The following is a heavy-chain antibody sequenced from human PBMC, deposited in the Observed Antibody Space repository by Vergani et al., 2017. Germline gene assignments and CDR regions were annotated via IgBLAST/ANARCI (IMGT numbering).Heavy chain of an antibody. D-gene: IGHD2-2*01. V-gene: IGHV1-69*01. J-gene: IGHJ6*03. CDR3: ARAVVVVPAAIHYYYYYMDV. CDR2: IIPIFGTA. Sequence: QVQLVQSGAVVKKPGSSVKVSCKASGGTFSSYAISWVRQAPGQGLEWMGGIIPIFGTANYAQKFQGRVTITADESTSTAYMELSSLRSEDTAVYYCARAVVVVPAAIHYYYYYMDVWGKGTTVTVSS. CDR1: GGTFSSYA.